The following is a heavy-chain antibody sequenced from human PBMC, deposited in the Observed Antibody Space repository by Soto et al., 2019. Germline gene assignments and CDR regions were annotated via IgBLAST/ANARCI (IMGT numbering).Heavy chain of an antibody. CDR3: ARARGGVQH. D-gene: IGHD3-10*01. J-gene: IGHJ1*01. CDR1: GGSFSGYY. Sequence: QVQLQQWGAGLLKPSETLCLTCAVYGGSFSGYYCSWIRQPPGKGLEWIGELNDSGGTNYNASLKSRVSMSVDTSKNQFSLKLNFVTAADTAVYYCARARGGVQHWGQGTLVTVSS. CDR2: LNDSGGT. V-gene: IGHV4-34*01.